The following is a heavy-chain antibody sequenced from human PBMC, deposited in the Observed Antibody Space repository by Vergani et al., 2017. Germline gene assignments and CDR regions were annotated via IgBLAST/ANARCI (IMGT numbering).Heavy chain of an antibody. CDR2: ISGDGGST. J-gene: IGHJ6*02. D-gene: IGHD2-2*01. V-gene: IGHV3-43*02. CDR3: AKGRGEGYCSSTSCYDYYYYYGMDV. Sequence: VQLVESGGGVVQPGRSLRLSCAASGFTFDDYAMHWVRQAPGKGLAWVSLISGDGGSTYYADSVKGRFTISRDNSKNSLYLQMNSLRTEDTALYYCAKGRGEGYCSSTSCYDYYYYYGMDVWGQGTTVTVSS. CDR1: GFTFDDYA.